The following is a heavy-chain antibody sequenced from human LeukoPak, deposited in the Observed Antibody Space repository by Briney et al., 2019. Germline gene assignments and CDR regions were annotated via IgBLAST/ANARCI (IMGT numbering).Heavy chain of an antibody. CDR2: ITSSGSYI. CDR1: GFTFSTYN. D-gene: IGHD4-23*01. Sequence: GGSLRLSCAASGFTFSTYNMNWVRQAPGNGLEWVSSITSSGSYIYYADSVKGRFTISRDNAKKSLYLQMSSLRVDDTAVYYCASYGGNAYFEYWGQGTLVTVSS. J-gene: IGHJ4*02. CDR3: ASYGGNAYFEY. V-gene: IGHV3-21*01.